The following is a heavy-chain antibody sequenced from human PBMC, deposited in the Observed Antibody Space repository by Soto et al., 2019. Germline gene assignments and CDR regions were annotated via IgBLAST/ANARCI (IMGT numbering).Heavy chain of an antibody. J-gene: IGHJ6*02. CDR1: GYTFTHYG. CDR2: ISAYNGNK. D-gene: IGHD4-17*01. V-gene: IGHV1-18*01. Sequence: ASVKVSCKASGYTFTHYGINWVRQAPGQGLEWMGWISAYNGNKNYAQKLQGRVTMTTDTSTSTAYMELRSLRSDDTAVYYCATTMVTMEGMDVWGQGTTVTVSS. CDR3: ATTMVTMEGMDV.